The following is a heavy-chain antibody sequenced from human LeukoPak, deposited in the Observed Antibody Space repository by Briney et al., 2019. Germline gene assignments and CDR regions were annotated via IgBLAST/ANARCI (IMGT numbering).Heavy chain of an antibody. CDR1: GFTFNNYS. CDR3: AREGWGSMAEAIDI. CDR2: ISSSSSYI. V-gene: IGHV3-21*01. J-gene: IGHJ3*02. Sequence: GGSLRLSCAASGFTFNNYSMNWVRQAPGKGLEWVSSISSSSSYIYYADSVKGRFTISRDNAKNSLYLQMNSLRAEDTAVYSCAREGWGSMAEAIDIWGQGTMVTVSS. D-gene: IGHD7-27*01.